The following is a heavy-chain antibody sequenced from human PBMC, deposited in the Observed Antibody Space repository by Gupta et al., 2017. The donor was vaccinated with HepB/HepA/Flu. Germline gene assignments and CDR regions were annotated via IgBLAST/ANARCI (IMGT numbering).Heavy chain of an antibody. CDR3: ARRNDFWSGYHNFDI. J-gene: IGHJ3*02. V-gene: IGHV3-11*01. CDR2: ISDSGYVI. D-gene: IGHD3-3*01. CDR1: GFTFSDYS. Sequence: QVQLVESGGGLVKPGGSLRLSCEASGFTFSDYSMTWIRQAPGAGLEWLSDISDSGYVIQYADSVRGRFTSSRDNDKNSLYLRLTSLRAEDTAVYYCARRNDFWSGYHNFDIWGQGTMVTVSS.